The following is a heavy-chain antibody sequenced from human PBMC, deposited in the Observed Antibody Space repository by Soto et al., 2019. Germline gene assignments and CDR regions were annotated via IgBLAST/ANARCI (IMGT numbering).Heavy chain of an antibody. CDR1: GFTFSNAW. Sequence: EVPLVESGGGLVKPGGSLRLSCAASGFTFSNAWMNWVRQAPGKGLEWVGRIKSKTDGGTTDYAAPVKGRFTISRDXXKNTLYLQMNSLKTEDTAVYYCTTKGGGAGGAFDIWGQGTMVTVSS. J-gene: IGHJ3*02. D-gene: IGHD1-26*01. CDR2: IKSKTDGGTT. CDR3: TTKGGGAGGAFDI. V-gene: IGHV3-15*07.